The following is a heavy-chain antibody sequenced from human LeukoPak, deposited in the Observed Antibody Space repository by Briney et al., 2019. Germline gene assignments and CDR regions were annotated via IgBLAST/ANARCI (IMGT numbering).Heavy chain of an antibody. J-gene: IGHJ6*04. Sequence: GGSLTVSCAASGFTFSNAWMSWVRQAPGKGLEWVGRIKSKTDGRTTDYAAPVKGRFTISRDDSKDTLYLQMNSLKTEDTAVYFCTTFDDSSGWLWGKGTRVSSSS. CDR2: IKSKTDGRTT. V-gene: IGHV3-15*01. D-gene: IGHD6-19*01. CDR1: GFTFSNAW. CDR3: TTFDDSSGWL.